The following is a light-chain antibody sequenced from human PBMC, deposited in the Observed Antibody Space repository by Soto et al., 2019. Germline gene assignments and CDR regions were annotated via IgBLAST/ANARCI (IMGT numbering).Light chain of an antibody. V-gene: IGLV2-14*01. CDR1: SSDVGDYNY. CDR2: DVS. CDR3: SSYSSSSTRVV. Sequence: QSVLTQPASVSGSPGQSITISCTGTSSDVGDYNYVSWYQQHPGKAPKLMIYDVSNRPSGVSNRFSASKSGNTASLTISGLQAEDEADYYCSSYSSSSTRVVFGGGTKVTVL. J-gene: IGLJ2*01.